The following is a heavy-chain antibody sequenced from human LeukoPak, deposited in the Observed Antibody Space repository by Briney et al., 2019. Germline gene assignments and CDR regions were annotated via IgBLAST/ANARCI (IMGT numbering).Heavy chain of an antibody. J-gene: IGHJ1*01. CDR3: ARGLRYCSGGSCYPQYFQH. D-gene: IGHD2-15*01. V-gene: IGHV4-34*01. CDR1: GGSFSGYY. Sequence: SETLSLTCAVYGGSFSGYYWSWIRQPPGKGLEGIGEINHSGSTNYNPSLKSRVTISVDTSKNQFSLKLSSVTAADTAVYYCARGLRYCSGGSCYPQYFQHWGQGTLVTVSS. CDR2: INHSGST.